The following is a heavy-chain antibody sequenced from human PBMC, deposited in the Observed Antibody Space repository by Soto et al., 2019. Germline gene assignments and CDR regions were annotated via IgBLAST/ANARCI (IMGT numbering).Heavy chain of an antibody. J-gene: IGHJ4*02. CDR2: TYYRSKWYN. CDR3: ATLPATTILTDY. CDR1: GDSVSNNSAA. V-gene: IGHV6-1*01. Sequence: SQTLSLTCAISGDSVSNNSAAWNWIRQSPSRGLEWLGRTYYRSKWYNDYAVSMKSRIIINPDTSKNQFTLQLNSLTPADTAVYYCATLPATTILTDYWGQGTLVTVSS. D-gene: IGHD6-25*01.